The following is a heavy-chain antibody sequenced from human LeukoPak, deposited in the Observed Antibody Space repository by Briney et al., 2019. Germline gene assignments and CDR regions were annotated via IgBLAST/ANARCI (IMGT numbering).Heavy chain of an antibody. CDR2: TYYRSKWLN. D-gene: IGHD3-16*01. Sequence: KHSQTLSLTCAISGDRVSSNNAGWNWIRHSPSTSLEWLGKTYYRSKWLNDSAVSVKSRITINPDTSKNQISLQLNSVTPEDTAVYYCARSLWGGALDIWGQGTTVAVSS. CDR1: GDRVSSNNAG. CDR3: ARSLWGGALDI. J-gene: IGHJ3*02. V-gene: IGHV6-1*01.